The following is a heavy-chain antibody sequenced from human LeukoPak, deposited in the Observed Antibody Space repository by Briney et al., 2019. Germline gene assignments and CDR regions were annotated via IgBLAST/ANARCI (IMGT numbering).Heavy chain of an antibody. CDR1: GFTFSSYW. D-gene: IGHD6-13*01. Sequence: GGSLRLSCAASGFTFSSYWMHWVRQAPGKGLVWVSRINSDGSSTTYADSVKGRFTISRDNAKNTLYLHMNSLRAEDTAVYYCARVHHSSSWGTDDCWGQGTLVTVSS. J-gene: IGHJ4*02. V-gene: IGHV3-74*03. CDR2: INSDGSST. CDR3: ARVHHSSSWGTDDC.